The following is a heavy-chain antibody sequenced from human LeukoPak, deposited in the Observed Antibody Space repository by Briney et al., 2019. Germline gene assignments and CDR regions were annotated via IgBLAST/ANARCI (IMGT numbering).Heavy chain of an antibody. J-gene: IGHJ4*02. Sequence: GGSLRLSCAASGFTFSSYAMHWVRQAPGKGLEYVSAINSNGDRTYYANSVKGRFTISRDNSKNTLYLQMGSLRAEDMALYYCARGTSPAMGTLGYRGQGTLVTVSS. CDR3: ARGTSPAMGTLGY. D-gene: IGHD5-18*01. CDR1: GFTFSSYA. V-gene: IGHV3-64*01. CDR2: INSNGDRT.